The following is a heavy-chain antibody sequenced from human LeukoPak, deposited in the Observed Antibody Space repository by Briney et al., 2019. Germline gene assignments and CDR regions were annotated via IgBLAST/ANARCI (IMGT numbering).Heavy chain of an antibody. D-gene: IGHD2-2*01. J-gene: IGHJ3*02. CDR1: GGSNSSSSYY. Sequence: SETLSLTCTVSGGSNSSSSYYRGWIRQPPGKGLEWIGSIYYSGSTYYNPSLKSRVTISVDTSKNQFSLKLSSVTAADTAVYYCARQGSRRAFDIWGQGTMVTVSS. CDR3: ARQGSRRAFDI. V-gene: IGHV4-39*01. CDR2: IYYSGST.